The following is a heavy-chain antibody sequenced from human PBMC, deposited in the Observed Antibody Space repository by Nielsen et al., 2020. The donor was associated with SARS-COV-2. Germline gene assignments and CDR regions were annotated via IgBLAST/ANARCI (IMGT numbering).Heavy chain of an antibody. CDR1: GFTFGTYT. Sequence: GESLKISCTVSGFTFGTYTISWVRQPPGKGLQWVAGILGSGAATFYADSVKGRFTVSRDNSMNTVYLEMSRLRSEDTALYFCAKDRIPDGLWEIDYRGQGTRVTVSS. CDR2: ILGSGAAT. V-gene: IGHV3-23*01. CDR3: AKDRIPDGLWEIDY. J-gene: IGHJ4*02. D-gene: IGHD1-14*01.